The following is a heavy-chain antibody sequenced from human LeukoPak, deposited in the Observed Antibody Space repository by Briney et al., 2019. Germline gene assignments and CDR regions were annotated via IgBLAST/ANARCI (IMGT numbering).Heavy chain of an antibody. CDR3: ARDAYYDGSGSYYFDG. D-gene: IGHD3-10*01. CDR1: GFTFSSYT. V-gene: IGHV3-21*01. CDR2: MSSSSSYI. Sequence: SGGSLRLSCAASGFTFSSYTMNWVRQAPGKGLEWVSSMSSSSSYIYYAVSVKGRFTISRDNAKNSLYLQMNSLRAEEAAVYYCARDAYYDGSGSYYFDGWGQGTLVTVSS. J-gene: IGHJ4*02.